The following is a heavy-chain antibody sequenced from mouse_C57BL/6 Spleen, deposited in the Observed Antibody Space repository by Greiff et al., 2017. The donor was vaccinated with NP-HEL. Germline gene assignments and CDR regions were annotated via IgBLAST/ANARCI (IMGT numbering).Heavy chain of an antibody. CDR1: GYSITSGYY. V-gene: IGHV3-6*01. J-gene: IGHJ3*01. Sequence: ESGPGLVKPSQSLSLTCSVTGYSITSGYYWNWIRQFPGNKLEWMGYISYDGSNNYNPSLKNRISITRDTSKNQFFLKLNSVTTEDTATYYCARGGNYGNYFAWFAYWGQGNLVTVSA. CDR3: ARGGNYGNYFAWFAY. CDR2: ISYDGSN. D-gene: IGHD2-1*01.